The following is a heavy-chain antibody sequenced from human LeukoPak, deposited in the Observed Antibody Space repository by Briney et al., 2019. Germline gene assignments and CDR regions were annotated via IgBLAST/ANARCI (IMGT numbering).Heavy chain of an antibody. Sequence: PSETLSLTCTVSGGSISSYYWSWIRQPPGKGLEWIGYIYYSGSTNYNPSLKSRVTISVDTSKNQFSLKLSSVTAADMAVYYCAGNYYDSSGYYRGTDYWGQGTLVTVSS. D-gene: IGHD3-22*01. V-gene: IGHV4-59*08. CDR2: IYYSGST. CDR3: AGNYYDSSGYYRGTDY. CDR1: GGSISSYY. J-gene: IGHJ4*02.